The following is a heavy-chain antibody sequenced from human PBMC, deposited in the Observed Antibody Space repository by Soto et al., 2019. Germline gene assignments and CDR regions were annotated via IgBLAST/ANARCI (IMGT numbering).Heavy chain of an antibody. CDR2: IYHSGST. D-gene: IGHD6-19*01. Sequence: PLETLSLTCTVSGGSISSGDYYRIWIHQPPGKGLEWIGYIYHSGSTYYNPSLKSRVTISVDTSKNQFSLKLSSVTAADTAFYYCARERPEVARLAPWGQGTLVPVSP. CDR1: GGSISSGDYY. J-gene: IGHJ5*02. CDR3: ARERPEVARLAP. V-gene: IGHV4-30-4*01.